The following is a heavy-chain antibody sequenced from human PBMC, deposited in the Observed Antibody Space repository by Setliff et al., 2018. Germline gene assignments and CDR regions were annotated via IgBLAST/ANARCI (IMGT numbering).Heavy chain of an antibody. V-gene: IGHV4-59*01. Sequence: SETLSLTCTISGGFTSSFYWSWIRQAPGKGLEWIGYVDHSGSTNFSPSLKSRGTISVDTSKTQVSLTLTSVTAADTAVYYCRLWSHSYHNDYWGQGTLVTVSS. J-gene: IGHJ4*02. D-gene: IGHD3-16*02. CDR1: GGFTSSFY. CDR3: RLWSHSYHNDY. CDR2: VDHSGST.